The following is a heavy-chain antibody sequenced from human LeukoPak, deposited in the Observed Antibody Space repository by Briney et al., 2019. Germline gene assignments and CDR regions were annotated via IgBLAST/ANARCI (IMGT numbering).Heavy chain of an antibody. CDR1: GYTFTSYD. CDR3: ARRYYDSSGPFFYPLAD. J-gene: IGHJ4*02. D-gene: IGHD3-22*01. V-gene: IGHV1-8*01. Sequence: ASVKVSCKASGYTFTSYDINWVRQATGQGLEWMGWMNPNSGNAGFAQKFQGRVTMTRNTSISTAYMELSSLRSEDTAVYHCARRYYDSSGPFFYPLADWGQGTLVTVSS. CDR2: MNPNSGNA.